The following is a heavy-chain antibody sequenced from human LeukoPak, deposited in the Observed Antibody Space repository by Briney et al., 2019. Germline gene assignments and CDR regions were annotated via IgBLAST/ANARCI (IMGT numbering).Heavy chain of an antibody. CDR3: AREPKPPAGGQLGIFDS. V-gene: IGHV4-30-2*01. J-gene: IGHJ4*02. CDR2: IYHSGST. D-gene: IGHD7-27*01. Sequence: PSKPLSLTCAFSGGPFSRGGYSWSWIRQPPGKGLDWIGGIYHSGSTYSNPSFKSRVTISVDTSKNQFSLKLSSVTAADTAVYYCAREPKPPAGGQLGIFDSWGQGALVTVSS. CDR1: GGPFSRGGYS.